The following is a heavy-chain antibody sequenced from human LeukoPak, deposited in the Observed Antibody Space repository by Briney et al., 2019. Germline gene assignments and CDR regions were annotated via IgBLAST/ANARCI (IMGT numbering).Heavy chain of an antibody. J-gene: IGHJ4*02. Sequence: SETLSLTCTVSGGSINTNYWSWIRQPPGKGLEWIGYIYFSGSTNYNPSLESRVTISVDTSKDQFSLRLTSVTAADTAVYYCARVSLVRGAPDYYFDYWGQGTLVTVSS. V-gene: IGHV4-59*01. CDR3: ARVSLVRGAPDYYFDY. CDR2: IYFSGST. D-gene: IGHD3-10*01. CDR1: GGSINTNY.